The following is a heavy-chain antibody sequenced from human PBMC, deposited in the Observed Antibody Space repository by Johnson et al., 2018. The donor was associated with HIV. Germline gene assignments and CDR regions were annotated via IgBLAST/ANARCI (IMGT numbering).Heavy chain of an antibody. V-gene: IGHV3-30*02. CDR1: GFTFSSYA. D-gene: IGHD3-22*01. J-gene: IGHJ3*02. Sequence: QVQLVESGGGVVQPGRSLRLSCAASGFTFSSYAMHWVRQAPGKGLEWVAFIRYDGSNKDSADSVKGRFTISRDNSKNTLYLQMNSLRAEDTAVYYCVCLGHYDSSGHHHGPAAFDIWGQGTMVTVSS. CDR2: IRYDGSNK. CDR3: VCLGHYDSSGHHHGPAAFDI.